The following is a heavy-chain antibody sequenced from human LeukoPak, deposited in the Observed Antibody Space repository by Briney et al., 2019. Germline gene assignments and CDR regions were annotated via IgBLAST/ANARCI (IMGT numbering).Heavy chain of an antibody. CDR1: GFTFSSYA. J-gene: IGHJ3*02. D-gene: IGHD5-12*01. CDR2: ISYDGSNK. V-gene: IGHV3-30-3*01. Sequence: PGGSLRLSCAASGFTFSSYAMHWVRQAPGKGLEWVAVISYDGSNKYYADSVKGRFTISRDNSKNTLYLQMNSLRAEDTAVYYCARAPGGYALRAAFDIWGQGTMVTVSS. CDR3: ARAPGGYALRAAFDI.